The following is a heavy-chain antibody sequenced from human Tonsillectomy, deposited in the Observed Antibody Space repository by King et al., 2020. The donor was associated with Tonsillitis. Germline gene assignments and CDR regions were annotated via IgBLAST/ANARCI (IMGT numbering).Heavy chain of an antibody. CDR3: ARVAHILTGYPAFDY. CDR1: GGSISSYY. CDR2: IYYSGST. Sequence: LQLQESGPGLVKPSETLSLTCTVSGGSISSYYWSWIRQPPGKGLEWIGYIYYSGSTNYNPSLKSRVTISVDTSKNQFSLKLSSVTAADTAVYSCARVAHILTGYPAFDYWGQGTLVTVSS. V-gene: IGHV4-59*01. J-gene: IGHJ4*02. D-gene: IGHD3-9*01.